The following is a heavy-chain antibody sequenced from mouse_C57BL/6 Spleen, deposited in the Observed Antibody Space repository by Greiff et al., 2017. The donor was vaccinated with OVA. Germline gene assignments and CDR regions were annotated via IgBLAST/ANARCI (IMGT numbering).Heavy chain of an antibody. Sequence: QVQLQQSGAELVRPGTSVKVSCKASGYAFTNYLIEWVKQRPGQGLEWIGVINPGSGGTNYNEKFKGKATLTADKSSSTAYMQLSSLSSADAAVYFCARTKLGPFDYWGQGTTLTVSS. J-gene: IGHJ2*01. CDR1: GYAFTNYL. CDR2: INPGSGGT. D-gene: IGHD4-1*01. V-gene: IGHV1-54*01. CDR3: ARTKLGPFDY.